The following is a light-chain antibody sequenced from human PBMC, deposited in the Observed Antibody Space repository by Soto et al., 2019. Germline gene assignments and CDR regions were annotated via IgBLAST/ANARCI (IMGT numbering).Light chain of an antibody. CDR2: EVI. J-gene: IGLJ1*01. CDR1: SGDVGGYNY. CDR3: SSYTSRVTYV. Sequence: ALTQPASVSGSPGQSITISCTGTSGDVGGYNYVSWYQQHPGKAPKLMIYEVINRPSGVSDRFSGSKSGNTASLIISGLQAEDEADYYCSSYTSRVTYVFGTGTRSPS. V-gene: IGLV2-14*01.